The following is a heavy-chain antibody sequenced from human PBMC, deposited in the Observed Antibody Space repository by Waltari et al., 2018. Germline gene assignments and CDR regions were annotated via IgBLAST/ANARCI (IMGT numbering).Heavy chain of an antibody. CDR3: ARDTRQLLLGWFDP. Sequence: QVQLQESGPGLVKPSETLSLTCAVSGYSISSNYYWGWIRQPPGQGLEWIGSLSHRGSTYDNPALKSRVTISLDTSKNQFSLKITSVTAADTAVYYCARDTRQLLLGWFDPWGQGTLVTVSS. CDR1: GYSISSNYY. V-gene: IGHV4-38-2*02. D-gene: IGHD2-2*01. CDR2: LSHRGST. J-gene: IGHJ5*02.